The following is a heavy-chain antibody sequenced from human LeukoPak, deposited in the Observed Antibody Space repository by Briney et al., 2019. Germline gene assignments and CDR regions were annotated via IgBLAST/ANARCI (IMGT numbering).Heavy chain of an antibody. Sequence: ASVKVSCKASGYTFTGYYMHWVRQAPGQGLEWMGWINPNSGGTNYAQKFQGRVTMTRDTSISTAYMELSRLRSDDTAVYYCARNKAQLWLKAYYYYMDVWGKGTTVTVSS. CDR1: GYTFTGYY. D-gene: IGHD5-18*01. CDR3: ARNKAQLWLKAYYYYMDV. J-gene: IGHJ6*03. CDR2: INPNSGGT. V-gene: IGHV1-2*02.